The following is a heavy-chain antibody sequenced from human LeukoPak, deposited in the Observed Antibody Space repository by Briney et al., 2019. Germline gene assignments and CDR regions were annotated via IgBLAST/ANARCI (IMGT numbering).Heavy chain of an antibody. D-gene: IGHD2-2*01. Sequence: ASVKVSCKASGGTFNSYAISWVRQAPGQGLERMGGIIPIFGTANYAQKFQGRVTITADESTSTAYMELSSLRSEDTAVYYCARADCSSTSCYLNPPYYYYGMDVWGKGTTVTVSS. CDR3: ARADCSSTSCYLNPPYYYYGMDV. V-gene: IGHV1-69*01. CDR2: IIPIFGTA. CDR1: GGTFNSYA. J-gene: IGHJ6*04.